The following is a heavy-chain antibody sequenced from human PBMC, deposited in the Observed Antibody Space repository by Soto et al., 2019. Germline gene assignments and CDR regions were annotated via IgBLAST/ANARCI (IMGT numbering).Heavy chain of an antibody. V-gene: IGHV1-69*04. D-gene: IGHD3-16*01. J-gene: IGHJ4*02. CDR3: ARDHFNLRDGIYY. CDR2: IIPILGIA. Sequence: SVKVSCKDSGGTFGSYTISWVRQAPGQGLEWMGRIIPILGIANYAQKFQGRVTITADKSTSTAYMELSSLRSEDTAVYYCARDHFNLRDGIYYWGQGTLVTVSS. CDR1: GGTFGSYT.